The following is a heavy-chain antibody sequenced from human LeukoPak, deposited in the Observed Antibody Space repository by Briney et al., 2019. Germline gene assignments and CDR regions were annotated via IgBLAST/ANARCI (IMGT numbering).Heavy chain of an antibody. D-gene: IGHD4-17*01. CDR1: GGSISSYY. CDR3: ARDDGDYQGFDP. Sequence: SETLSLTCTVSGGSISSYYWSWIRQPPGKGLEWIGYIYYSGSTNYNPSLKSRVTISVDTSKNQFSLKLSSVTAADTAVYYCARDDGDYQGFDPWGQGTLVTVSS. V-gene: IGHV4-59*01. CDR2: IYYSGST. J-gene: IGHJ5*02.